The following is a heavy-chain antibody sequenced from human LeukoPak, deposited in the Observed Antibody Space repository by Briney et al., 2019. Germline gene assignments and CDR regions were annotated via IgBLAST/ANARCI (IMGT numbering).Heavy chain of an antibody. CDR3: ALGAVADLFDP. J-gene: IGHJ5*02. CDR1: GFTSSSYA. D-gene: IGHD6-19*01. CDR2: ISGGGGST. V-gene: IGHV3-23*01. Sequence: GGSLRLSCAASGFTSSSYAMSWVRQAPGKGLELVSAISGGGGSTYYADSVKGRFTISRDNSKNTLYLQMDSLRAEDTAVYYCALGAVADLFDPWGQGTLVTVSS.